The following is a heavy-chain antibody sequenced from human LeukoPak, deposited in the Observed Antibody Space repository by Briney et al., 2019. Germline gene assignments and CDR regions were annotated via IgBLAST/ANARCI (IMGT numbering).Heavy chain of an antibody. CDR2: MNPNSGNT. Sequence: ASVKVSCKASGYTFTSYDINWVRQATGQGLEWMGWMNPNSGNTGYAQKFKGRVTMTRNTSIRTAYMELSTLRSEDTAVYYCARGSMVRGVSASGVYYYYYGMDVWGQGTTVTVSS. CDR1: GYTFTSYD. D-gene: IGHD3-10*01. V-gene: IGHV1-8*01. CDR3: ARGSMVRGVSASGVYYYYYGMDV. J-gene: IGHJ6*02.